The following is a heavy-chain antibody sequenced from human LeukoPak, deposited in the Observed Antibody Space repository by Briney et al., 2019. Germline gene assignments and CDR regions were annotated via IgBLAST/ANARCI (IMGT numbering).Heavy chain of an antibody. Sequence: PGGSLRLSCAASGFTFSSYEMNWVRQAPGKGLEWVSYISSSGSTIYYADSVKGRFTISIDNAKNSLYLQMNSLRAEDTAVYYCARASGVGFDYWGQGTLVTVSS. CDR3: ARASGVGFDY. CDR1: GFTFSSYE. CDR2: ISSSGSTI. D-gene: IGHD3-10*01. J-gene: IGHJ4*02. V-gene: IGHV3-48*03.